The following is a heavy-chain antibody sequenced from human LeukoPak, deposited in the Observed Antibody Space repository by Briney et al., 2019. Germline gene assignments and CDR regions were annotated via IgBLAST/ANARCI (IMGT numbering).Heavy chain of an antibody. J-gene: IGHJ4*02. CDR2: ISSSSSYI. D-gene: IGHD4-23*01. V-gene: IGHV3-21*01. CDR1: GFTFSSYS. CDR3: ASSGYGGNSGPFDY. Sequence: PGGSLRLSCAASGFTFSSYSMNWVRQAPGKGLEWVSSISSSSSYIYYADSVKGRFTISRDNAKNSLYLQMNSLRAEDTAVYYCASSGYGGNSGPFDYWGRGTLVTVSS.